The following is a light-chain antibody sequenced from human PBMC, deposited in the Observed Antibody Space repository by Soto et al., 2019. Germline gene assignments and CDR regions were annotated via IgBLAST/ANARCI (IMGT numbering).Light chain of an antibody. CDR3: QQYDSSPRT. J-gene: IGKJ1*01. CDR2: GAS. CDR1: ESIASN. V-gene: IGKV3-20*01. Sequence: EIVLTQSPGTLSLSPGERATLSCRANESIASNLAWYQQKPGQAPRLLISGASTRATGIPARFSRSGSGTEFTLTISRLEPEDFAVYWCQQYDSSPRTFGQGTKVDIK.